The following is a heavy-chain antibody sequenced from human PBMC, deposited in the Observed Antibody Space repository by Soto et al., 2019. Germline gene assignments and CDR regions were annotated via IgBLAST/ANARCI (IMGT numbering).Heavy chain of an antibody. D-gene: IGHD4-4*01. V-gene: IGHV4-39*01. J-gene: IGHJ6*02. CDR3: MRQQGYSNYYFYYGMDV. CDR1: GGFISSSCNY. CDR2: IYYSGGT. Sequence: PSETLSLTCFVSGGFISSSCNYWGWIRQPPGKGLEWIGSIYYSGGTYYTPTLKRRVSISVDTSKNQFSLKLSSVTAADTAVYYCMRQQGYSNYYFYYGMDVWGQGTTVTVSS.